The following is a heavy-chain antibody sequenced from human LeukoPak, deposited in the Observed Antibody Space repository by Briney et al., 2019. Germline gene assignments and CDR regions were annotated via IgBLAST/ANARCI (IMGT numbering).Heavy chain of an antibody. V-gene: IGHV4-39*07. CDR3: ARSGGSPRGTFDI. CDR2: IYYSGST. D-gene: IGHD2-15*01. J-gene: IGHJ3*02. CDR1: GGSISSSSYY. Sequence: SETLSLTCTVSGGSISSSSYYWGWIRQPPGKGLEWIGSIYYSGSTYYNPSLKSRVTISVDTSKNHFSLKLSSVTAADTAVYYCARSGGSPRGTFDIWGQGTMVTVSS.